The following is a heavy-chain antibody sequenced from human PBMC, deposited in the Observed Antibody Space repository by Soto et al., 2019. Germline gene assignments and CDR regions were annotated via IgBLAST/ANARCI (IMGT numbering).Heavy chain of an antibody. V-gene: IGHV1-18*01. Sequence: ASVKVSCKASGGTFSNYGSRWVRQAPGQGLEWMGWINVYNGNTKYAQKVQGRVTMTTDTSTSTAYMELRSLRSDDTAVYYCARGVGSGSYYNQYNWFDPWGQGTLVTVS. D-gene: IGHD3-10*01. CDR1: GGTFSNYG. J-gene: IGHJ5*02. CDR3: ARGVGSGSYYNQYNWFDP. CDR2: INVYNGNT.